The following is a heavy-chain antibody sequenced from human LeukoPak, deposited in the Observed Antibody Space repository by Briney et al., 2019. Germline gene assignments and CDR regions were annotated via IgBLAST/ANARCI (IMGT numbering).Heavy chain of an antibody. CDR1: GFTFSSYS. V-gene: IGHV3-48*01. CDR3: ARATGGFSYGYGY. CDR2: ISSSSSTI. Sequence: GGSLRLSCAASGFTFSSYSMNWVRQAPGKGLEWVSYISSSSSTIYYADSVKGRFTISRDNAKNSLYLQMNSLRAEDTAVYYCARATGGFSYGYGYWGQGTLVTVSS. D-gene: IGHD5-18*01. J-gene: IGHJ4*02.